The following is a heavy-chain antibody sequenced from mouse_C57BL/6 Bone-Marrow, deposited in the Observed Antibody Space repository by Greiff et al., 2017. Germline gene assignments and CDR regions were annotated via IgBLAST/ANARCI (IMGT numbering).Heavy chain of an antibody. V-gene: IGHV1-55*01. CDR1: GYTFTSYW. D-gene: IGHD1-1*01. J-gene: IGHJ1*03. CDR2: IYPGSGST. CDR3: ARDYYGSSHWYFDV. Sequence: QVQLQQPGAELVKPGASVKMSCKASGYTFTSYWITWVKQRPGQGLEWIGDIYPGSGSTNYNEKFKSKATLTVDTSSSTAYMQLSSLTSEDSAVYYCARDYYGSSHWYFDVWGTGTTVTVSS.